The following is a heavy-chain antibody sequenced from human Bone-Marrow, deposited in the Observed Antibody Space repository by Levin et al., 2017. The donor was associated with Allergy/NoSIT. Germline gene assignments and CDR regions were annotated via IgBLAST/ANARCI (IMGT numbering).Heavy chain of an antibody. D-gene: IGHD5/OR15-5a*01. CDR1: GFTLRGDW. J-gene: IGHJ5*02. V-gene: IGHV3-74*01. CDR3: TRARASSSVYGWFDP. Sequence: ETLSLTCAASGFTLRGDWMHWVRQAPGKGPVWVSRINSDGSSTSYADSVKGRFTISRDNAKNTLYLQMNSLRAEDTAVYYCTRARASSSVYGWFDPWGQGTLVTVSS. CDR2: INSDGSST.